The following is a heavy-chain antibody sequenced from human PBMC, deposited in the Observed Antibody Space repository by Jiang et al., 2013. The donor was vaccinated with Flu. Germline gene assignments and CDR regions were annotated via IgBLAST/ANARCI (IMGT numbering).Heavy chain of an antibody. CDR3: VRDAGSGLEYLDV. J-gene: IGHJ2*01. CDR2: TYYRSKWFN. V-gene: IGHV6-1*01. D-gene: IGHD6-25*01. Sequence: KPSQTLSLTCAISGDSVSSNSAAWYWIRQSPSGGLEWLGRTYYRSKWFNEYAVSLKSRISINADTSKNQFSLQLNSVTPEDTAVYYCVRDAGSGLEYLDVWGRGTLVTVSS. CDR1: GDSVSSNSAA.